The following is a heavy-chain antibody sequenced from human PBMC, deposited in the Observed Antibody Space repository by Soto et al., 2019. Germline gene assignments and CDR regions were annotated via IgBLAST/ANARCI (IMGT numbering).Heavy chain of an antibody. V-gene: IGHV4-30-4*01. CDR2: IYYSGST. CDR3: ARDSSGYAHDY. J-gene: IGHJ4*02. Sequence: SETLSLTCTVSGGSISSGDYYWSWIRQPPGKGLEWIGYIYYSGSTYYNPSLKSRVTISVDTSKNQFSLKLSSVTAADTAVYYCARDSSGYAHDYWGQGTLVTVSS. D-gene: IGHD3-22*01. CDR1: GGSISSGDYY.